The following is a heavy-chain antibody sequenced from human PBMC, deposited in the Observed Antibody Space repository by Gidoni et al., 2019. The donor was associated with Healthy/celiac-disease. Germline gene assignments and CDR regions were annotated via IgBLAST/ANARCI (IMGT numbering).Heavy chain of an antibody. V-gene: IGHV3-53*04. CDR3: ARDWHSGSYGGGMDV. CDR2: IYSGGST. J-gene: IGHJ6*02. D-gene: IGHD1-26*01. Sequence: EVQLVESGGGLVQPGGSLRLSCAASGFTVSSNYMSWVRQAPGKGLEWVSVIYSGGSTYYADSVKGRFTISRHNSKNTLYLQMNSLRAEDTAVYYCARDWHSGSYGGGMDVWGQGTTVTVSS. CDR1: GFTVSSNY.